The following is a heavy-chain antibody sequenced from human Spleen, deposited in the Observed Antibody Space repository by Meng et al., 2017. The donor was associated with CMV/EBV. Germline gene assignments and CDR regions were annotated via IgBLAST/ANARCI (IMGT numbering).Heavy chain of an antibody. CDR1: GYTFTGYY. J-gene: IGHJ4*02. Sequence: ASVKVSCKASGYTFTGYYLHWLRQAPGQGLEWMGWINPDSGGTNYAQKFQGRVTMTRDTSISTAYMELSRLTSDDTAVYYCARVRGYCSSTSCYGDLHFDYWGQGTLVTVSS. CDR3: ARVRGYCSSTSCYGDLHFDY. V-gene: IGHV1-2*02. CDR2: INPDSGGT. D-gene: IGHD2-2*01.